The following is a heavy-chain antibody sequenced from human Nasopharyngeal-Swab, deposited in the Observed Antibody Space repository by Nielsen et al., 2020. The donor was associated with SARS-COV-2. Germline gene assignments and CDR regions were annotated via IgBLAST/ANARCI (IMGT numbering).Heavy chain of an antibody. D-gene: IGHD6-19*01. Sequence: WIRQPPGKGLEWIGSIYHSGSTYYNPSLKSRVTISVDTSKNQFSLKLSSVTAADTAAYYCARDSYSSGWGPEYYFDYWGQGTLVTVSS. V-gene: IGHV4-38-2*02. J-gene: IGHJ4*02. CDR3: ARDSYSSGWGPEYYFDY. CDR2: IYHSGST.